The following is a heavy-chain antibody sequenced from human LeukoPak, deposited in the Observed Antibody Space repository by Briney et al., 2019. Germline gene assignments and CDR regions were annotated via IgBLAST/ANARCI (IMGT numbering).Heavy chain of an antibody. CDR2: IYSGGGT. J-gene: IGHJ4*02. D-gene: IGHD6-19*01. Sequence: GGSLRLSCAASGFTVSSSYMSWVRQAPGKGLEWVSVIYSGGGTYYADSVKARFTVTRGNSKNTLFLQIKSLRAEDTAVYYCARDSSSGWFHGYWGQGTLVTVSS. CDR3: ARDSSSGWFHGY. V-gene: IGHV3-66*01. CDR1: GFTVSSSY.